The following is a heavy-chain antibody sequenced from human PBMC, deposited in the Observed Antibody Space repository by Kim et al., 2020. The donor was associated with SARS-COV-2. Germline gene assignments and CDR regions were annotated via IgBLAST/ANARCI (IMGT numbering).Heavy chain of an antibody. V-gene: IGHV1-18*01. J-gene: IGHJ4*02. CDR1: GYTFSIYG. D-gene: IGHD3-16*01. CDR2: INTNKGDT. Sequence: ASVKVSCKASGYTFSIYGFSWVRQAPGQGLEWMGWINTNKGDTNYAQKFQGRVTMTTESSTSTAYMALRSLTSDDTAVYYCARGTWGEVNDYWGQGTLVTVSS. CDR3: ARGTWGEVNDY.